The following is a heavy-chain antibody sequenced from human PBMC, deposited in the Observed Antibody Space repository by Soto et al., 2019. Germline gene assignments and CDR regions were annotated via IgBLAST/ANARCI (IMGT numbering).Heavy chain of an antibody. V-gene: IGHV3-15*01. CDR3: TSEKGWRQSPLDS. CDR1: GFIFRNAW. CDR2: IKSKSSGGTT. Sequence: TGGSLRLSCAASGFIFRNAWMSWVRQAPGKGLEWVGRIKSKSSGGTTDYAAPVEGRVAITRDDSKGILYLQMTSLTIEDTAVYFCTSEKGWRQSPLDSWGQGALVTVSS. J-gene: IGHJ5*01. D-gene: IGHD4-4*01.